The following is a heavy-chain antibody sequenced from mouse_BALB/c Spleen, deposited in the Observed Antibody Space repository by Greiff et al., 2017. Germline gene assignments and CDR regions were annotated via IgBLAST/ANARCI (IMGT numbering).Heavy chain of an antibody. CDR3: AKHSPYGNSYYFDY. CDR2: IWGGGST. J-gene: IGHJ2*01. Sequence: VKVVESGPGLVAPSQSLSITCTVSGFSLTDYGVSWIRQPPGKGLEWLGVIWGGGSTYYNSALKSRLSISKDNSKSQVFLKMNSLQTDDTAMYYCAKHSPYGNSYYFDYWGQGTTLTVSS. V-gene: IGHV2-6-5*01. CDR1: GFSLTDYG. D-gene: IGHD2-1*01.